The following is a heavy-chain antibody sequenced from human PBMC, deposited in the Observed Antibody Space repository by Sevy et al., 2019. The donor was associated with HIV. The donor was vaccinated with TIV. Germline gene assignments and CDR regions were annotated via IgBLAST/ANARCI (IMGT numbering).Heavy chain of an antibody. J-gene: IGHJ4*02. V-gene: IGHV3-30-3*01. D-gene: IGHD3-22*01. CDR1: GFTFSSYA. CDR2: ISYDGSNK. Sequence: GGSLRLSCAASGFTFSSYAMHWVRQAPGKGLEWVAVISYDGSNKYYADSVKGRFTISRDNPKNTLYLQMNSLRAEDTAVYYCARNSGGPMIVVVITYFDYWGQGTLVTVSS. CDR3: ARNSGGPMIVVVITYFDY.